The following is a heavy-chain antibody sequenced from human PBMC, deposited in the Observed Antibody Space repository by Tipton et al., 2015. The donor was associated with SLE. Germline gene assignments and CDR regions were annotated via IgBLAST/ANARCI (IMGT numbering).Heavy chain of an antibody. CDR3: ARAYYYDSSGYYNY. Sequence: SLRLSCAASGFTFSGYWMHWVRQAPGKGLVWVSRINSDGSSTSYADSVKGRFTISRDNAKNTLYLQMNSLRAEDTAVYYCARAYYYDSSGYYNYWGQGTLVTVSS. V-gene: IGHV3-74*01. D-gene: IGHD3-22*01. CDR2: INSDGSST. CDR1: GFTFSGYW. J-gene: IGHJ4*02.